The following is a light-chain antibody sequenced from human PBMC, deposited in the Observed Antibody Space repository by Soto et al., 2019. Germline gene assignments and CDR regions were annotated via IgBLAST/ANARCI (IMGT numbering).Light chain of an antibody. V-gene: IGLV4-69*01. CDR3: QTWGTSIPVV. J-gene: IGLJ2*01. CDR1: SGHSSYA. Sequence: QLVLTQSPSASASQGASVKLTCTLSSGHSSYAIAWHQQQPEKGPRYLMKLNSDGSHSKGDGIPDRFSGSSSGAERYLTISSLQSEDEADYYCQTWGTSIPVVFGGGTKVTVL. CDR2: LNSDGSH.